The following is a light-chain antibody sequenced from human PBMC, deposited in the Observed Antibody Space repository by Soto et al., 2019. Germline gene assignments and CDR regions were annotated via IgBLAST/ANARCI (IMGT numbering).Light chain of an antibody. Sequence: DIGITQSPDSLSLSLCEMTTINCNSSHSVLSPSNNKNYLAWLQHKPGQPPKLVIYWASVRASGVPDRFSGSGSGKDFTLKISSLQAEDVAVYYCQQYHSDPITFGQGTRLEIK. CDR3: QQYHSDPIT. CDR2: WAS. CDR1: HSVLSPSNNKNY. J-gene: IGKJ5*01. V-gene: IGKV4-1*01.